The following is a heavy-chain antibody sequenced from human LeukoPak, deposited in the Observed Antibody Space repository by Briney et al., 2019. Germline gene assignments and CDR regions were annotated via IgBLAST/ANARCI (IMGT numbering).Heavy chain of an antibody. CDR1: GFTFSDYY. J-gene: IGHJ5*02. D-gene: IGHD6-13*01. V-gene: IGHV3-11*01. CDR2: ISSSGGTI. CDR3: ARVGIAAAGPPPGGWFDP. Sequence: PGGSLRLSCAASGFTFSDYYMSWIRQAPGKGLEWVSYISSSGGTIYYADSVKGRFTISRDNAKNSLYLQMNSLRAEDTAVYYCARVGIAAAGPPPGGWFDPWGQGTLVTVSS.